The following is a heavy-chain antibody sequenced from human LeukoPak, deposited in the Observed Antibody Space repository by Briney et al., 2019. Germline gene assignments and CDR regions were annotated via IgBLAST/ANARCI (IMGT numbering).Heavy chain of an antibody. Sequence: GGSLRLSCAASGFTFSSYSMNWVRQAPGKGLEWVSYISSSSSTIYYADSVKGRFTISRDNAKNSLYLQMNSLRVEDTGVYYCARRRIGGYYDSWGQGTLVSVSS. V-gene: IGHV3-48*01. CDR3: ARRRIGGYYDS. J-gene: IGHJ4*02. CDR2: ISSSSSTI. D-gene: IGHD4-23*01. CDR1: GFTFSSYS.